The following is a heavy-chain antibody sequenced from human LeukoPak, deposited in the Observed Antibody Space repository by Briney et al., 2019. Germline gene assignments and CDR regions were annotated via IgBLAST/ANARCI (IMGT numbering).Heavy chain of an antibody. V-gene: IGHV3-73*01. CDR1: GFTFSGSA. J-gene: IGHJ4*02. CDR2: IRSKTNDYAT. Sequence: GGSLRLSCAASGFTFSGSAMHWVRQASGKGLEWVGRIRSKTNDYATAYAASVKGRFTISRDDSKNTAYLQMNNLKTEDTAVYYCTRIGPTTADYWGQGTLATVSS. D-gene: IGHD5-12*01. CDR3: TRIGPTTADY.